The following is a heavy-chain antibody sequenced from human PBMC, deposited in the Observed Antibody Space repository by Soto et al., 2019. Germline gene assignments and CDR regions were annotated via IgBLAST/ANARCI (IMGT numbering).Heavy chain of an antibody. CDR3: ASSPVLRSGDLFPGLDV. CDR2: INHGGTS. J-gene: IGHJ6*04. D-gene: IGHD3-10*01. CDR1: GGSFSGYY. Sequence: SETLSLTCAVHGGSFSGYYWSWIRQPPGKGLEWIGEINHGGTSNYNPSLKSRAIISVDTSKNQFSLKLTSVTAEDTALYFCASSPVLRSGDLFPGLDVWGKGTTVTVAS. V-gene: IGHV4-34*01.